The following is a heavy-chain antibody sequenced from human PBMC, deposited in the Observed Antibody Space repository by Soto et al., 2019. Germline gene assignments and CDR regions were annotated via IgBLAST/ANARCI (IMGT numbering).Heavy chain of an antibody. D-gene: IGHD3-22*01. J-gene: IGHJ4*02. CDR2: IRNNGIST. CDR1: GFTFSSYS. Sequence: GGSLRLSCSASGFTFSSYSMHWVRQAPGKGLEFVSVIRNNGISTYYADSVKGRFTISRDNSKNTLSLQMRSLRPEDTAVYYCVKGGTSVSSARFDYWGLGTLVTVSS. CDR3: VKGGTSVSSARFDY. V-gene: IGHV3-64D*06.